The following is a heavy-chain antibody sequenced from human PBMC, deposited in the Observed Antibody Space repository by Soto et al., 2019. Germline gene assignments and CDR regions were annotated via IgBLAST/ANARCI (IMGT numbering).Heavy chain of an antibody. CDR2: ISGSGGST. D-gene: IGHD1-26*01. J-gene: IGHJ5*02. CDR1: GFTYSRYA. CDR3: AKDPVGATLYNWFDP. Sequence: GGSLRLSYAASGFTYSRYAMSWVRQAPGKGLEWVSAISGSGGSTYYADSVKGRFTISRDNSKNTLYLQMNSLRAEDTAVYYCAKDPVGATLYNWFDPWGQGTLVTVSS. V-gene: IGHV3-23*01.